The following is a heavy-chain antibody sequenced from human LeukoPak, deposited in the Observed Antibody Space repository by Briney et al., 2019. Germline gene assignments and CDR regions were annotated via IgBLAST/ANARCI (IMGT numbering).Heavy chain of an antibody. CDR3: ARDDRAQTMSDAFDI. J-gene: IGHJ3*02. V-gene: IGHV3-33*01. D-gene: IGHD3-10*02. Sequence: GGSLRLSCAASGFTFSSYGMQWVRQAPGKGLEWVAVIWYDGSNKYYADSVKGRFTISRDNSKNTLYLQMNSLRAEDAAAYYCARDDRAQTMSDAFDIWGQGTMVTVSS. CDR2: IWYDGSNK. CDR1: GFTFSSYG.